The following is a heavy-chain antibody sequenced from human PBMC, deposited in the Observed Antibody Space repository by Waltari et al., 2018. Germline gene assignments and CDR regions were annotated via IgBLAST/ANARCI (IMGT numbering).Heavy chain of an antibody. Sequence: QVQLVQSGAEVKKPGASVKVSCKVSGYTLTELSMPWVRQAPGKGLEGMGGFDPEDGETIYAQKFQGRVTMTEDTSTDTAYMELSSLRSEDTAVYYCAFRCSSTSCYSGFAFDIWGQGTMVTVSS. V-gene: IGHV1-24*01. CDR2: FDPEDGET. J-gene: IGHJ3*02. D-gene: IGHD2-2*02. CDR1: GYTLTELS. CDR3: AFRCSSTSCYSGFAFDI.